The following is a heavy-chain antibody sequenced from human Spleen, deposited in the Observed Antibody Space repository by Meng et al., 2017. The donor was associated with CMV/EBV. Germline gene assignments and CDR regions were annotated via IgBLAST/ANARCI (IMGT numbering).Heavy chain of an antibody. CDR3: AREAGTYFDY. Sequence: ASVKVSCKASGYTFTSYDINWVRQATGQGLEWMGWISAYNGNTNYAQKLQGRVTMTTDTSTSTAYMELRSLRSDDTAVYYCAREAGTYFDYWGQGTLVTVSS. D-gene: IGHD1-7*01. J-gene: IGHJ4*02. CDR2: ISAYNGNT. CDR1: GYTFTSYD. V-gene: IGHV1-18*01.